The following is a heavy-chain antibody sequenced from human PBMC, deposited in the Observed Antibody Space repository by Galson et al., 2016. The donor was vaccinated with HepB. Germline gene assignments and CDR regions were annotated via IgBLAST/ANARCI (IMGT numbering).Heavy chain of an antibody. V-gene: IGHV3-33*01. CDR2: MRYDGDNK. D-gene: IGHD3-3*01. CDR3: ARDFYAFWSGYYYYYMDV. J-gene: IGHJ6*03. Sequence: WVRQAPGKGLEWVAVMRYDGDNKYFADSVQGRFTISRDNSKNTLYLEMSSLRAEDTAVYYCARDFYAFWSGYYYYYMDVWGKGTTVTVSS.